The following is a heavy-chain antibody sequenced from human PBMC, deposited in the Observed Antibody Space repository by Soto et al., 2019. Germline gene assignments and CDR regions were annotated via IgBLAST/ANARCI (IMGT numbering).Heavy chain of an antibody. D-gene: IGHD3-22*01. Sequence: GGSLRLSCAASGFTFSSYGMHWVRQAPGKGLEWVAVISYDGSNKYYADSVKGRFTISRDNSKNTLYLQMNSLRAEDTAVYYCAKDRDYYDSSGPYAPWGQGTQVTVSS. V-gene: IGHV3-30*18. CDR3: AKDRDYYDSSGPYAP. CDR1: GFTFSSYG. J-gene: IGHJ5*02. CDR2: ISYDGSNK.